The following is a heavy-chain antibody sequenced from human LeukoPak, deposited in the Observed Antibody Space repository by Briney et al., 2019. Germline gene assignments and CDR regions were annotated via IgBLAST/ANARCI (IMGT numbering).Heavy chain of an antibody. V-gene: IGHV1-18*01. Sequence: ASVKVSCKASGYTFTSYGISWVRQAPGQGLEWMGWISAYNGNTNYAQKLQGRVTMTTDTSTSTAYMELRSLRSDDTAVYYCAREIHTSHCSGGSCYPYYYYYYGMDVWGQGTTVTVSS. CDR2: ISAYNGNT. J-gene: IGHJ6*02. CDR3: AREIHTSHCSGGSCYPYYYYYYGMDV. D-gene: IGHD2-15*01. CDR1: GYTFTSYG.